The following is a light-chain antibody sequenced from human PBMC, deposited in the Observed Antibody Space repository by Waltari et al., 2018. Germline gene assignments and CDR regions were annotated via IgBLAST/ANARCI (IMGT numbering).Light chain of an antibody. CDR1: TSNIGNNY. V-gene: IGLV1-47*01. Sequence: QSVLPQPPSASGTPGQRIAISCSGSTSNIGNNYVYWYQQFPGTAPKPLIYRNNQRPSGVPDRFSGSKAGPSASLAISGLQSEDEADYYCAAWDDSLSGVVFGGGTKVTVL. J-gene: IGLJ2*01. CDR2: RNN. CDR3: AAWDDSLSGVV.